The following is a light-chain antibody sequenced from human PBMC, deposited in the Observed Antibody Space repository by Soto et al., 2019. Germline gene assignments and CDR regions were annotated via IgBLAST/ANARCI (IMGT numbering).Light chain of an antibody. CDR1: SSDVGGYNY. V-gene: IGLV2-14*01. J-gene: IGLJ1*01. CDR3: SSYTSSSTPYV. Sequence: QSVLTQPPSASGSPGQSVTISCTGTSSDVGGYNYVSWYQQYPGRAPKLMIYEVTNRPSGVPDRFSGSKSGTTASLTISGLQAEDEADYYCSSYTSSSTPYVFGTGNKVTVL. CDR2: EVT.